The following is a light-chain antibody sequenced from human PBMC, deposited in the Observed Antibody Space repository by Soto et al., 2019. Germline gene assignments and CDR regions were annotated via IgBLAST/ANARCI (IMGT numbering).Light chain of an antibody. CDR1: SGSIASNY. V-gene: IGLV6-57*03. CDR2: EDN. CDR3: HSYESNNVV. J-gene: IGLJ3*02. Sequence: NFMLTQPHSVSESPGKTVIISCTRSSGSIASNYVQWYQQRPGSAPTIVIYEDNQRPSGVPDRFSGSVDSSSNSASLTISGLTTEDEADYYCHSYESNNVVFGGGTKVTVL.